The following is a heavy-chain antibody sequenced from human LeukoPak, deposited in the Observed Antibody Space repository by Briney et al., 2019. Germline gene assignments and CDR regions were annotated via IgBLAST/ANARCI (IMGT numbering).Heavy chain of an antibody. CDR1: GGSISSGGYS. CDR3: ASPGAETTVVTPVAFDI. D-gene: IGHD4-23*01. V-gene: IGHV4-30-2*01. J-gene: IGHJ3*02. CDR2: IYHSGST. Sequence: PSETLPLTCAVSGGSISSGGYSWSWIRQPPGKGLEWIGYIYHSGSTYYNPSLKSRVTISVDRSKNQFSLKLSSVTAADTAVYYCASPGAETTVVTPVAFDIWGQGTMVTVSS.